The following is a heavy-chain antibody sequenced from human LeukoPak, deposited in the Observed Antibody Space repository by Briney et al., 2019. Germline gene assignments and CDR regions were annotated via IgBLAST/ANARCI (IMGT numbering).Heavy chain of an antibody. CDR1: GFTFSSYE. V-gene: IGHV3-48*03. D-gene: IGHD1-1*01. CDR2: IISSGSST. Sequence: GGSLRLSCAASGFTFSSYEMNWVRQAPGKGLEWVSYIISSGSSTYYADSVKGRFTIPRDNAKNSLYLQMNSLRAEDTAVYYCARGLEYYTTFDYWGQGTLVTVSS. J-gene: IGHJ4*02. CDR3: ARGLEYYTTFDY.